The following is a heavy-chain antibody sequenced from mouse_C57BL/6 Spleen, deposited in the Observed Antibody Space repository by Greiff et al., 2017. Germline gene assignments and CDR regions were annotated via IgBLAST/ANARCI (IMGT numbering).Heavy chain of an antibody. D-gene: IGHD1-1*01. V-gene: IGHV1-81*01. CDR1: GYTFTSYG. CDR3: ARSGDYGSFYAMDY. J-gene: IGHJ4*01. CDR2: IYPRSGNT. Sequence: ESGAELARPGASVKLSCKASGYTFTSYGISWVKQRTGQGLEWIGEIYPRSGNTYYNEKFKGKATLTADKSSSTAYMALRSLTFEDSAVYFCARSGDYGSFYAMDYWGQGTSVTVSS.